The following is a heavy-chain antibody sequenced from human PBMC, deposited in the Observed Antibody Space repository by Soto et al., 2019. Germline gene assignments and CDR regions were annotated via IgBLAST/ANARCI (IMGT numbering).Heavy chain of an antibody. CDR3: ARDRRDGYNSYWYFDL. CDR2: IYYSGST. V-gene: IGHV4-61*01. Sequence: QVQLQESGPGLVKPSETLSLTCTVSGGSVSSGSYYWSWIWQPPGKGLEWIGYIYYSGSTNYNPSLKSRVTISVDTSKNQFSLKLSSVTAADTAVYYCARDRRDGYNSYWYFDLWGRGTLVTVSS. D-gene: IGHD5-12*01. CDR1: GGSVSSGSYY. J-gene: IGHJ2*01.